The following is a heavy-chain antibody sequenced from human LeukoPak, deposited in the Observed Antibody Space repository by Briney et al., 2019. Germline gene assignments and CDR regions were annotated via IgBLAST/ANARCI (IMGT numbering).Heavy chain of an antibody. Sequence: SVTLSLTCTVSGGSISSSSYYWGWIRQPPGKGLEWIGSIYYSGSTYYNPSLKSRVTISVDTSKHQFSLKLTSVTAADTAVYYCASLLVTGGDYWGQGTLVTVSS. CDR1: GGSISSSSYY. D-gene: IGHD3-16*02. CDR3: ASLLVTGGDY. V-gene: IGHV4-39*07. CDR2: IYYSGST. J-gene: IGHJ4*02.